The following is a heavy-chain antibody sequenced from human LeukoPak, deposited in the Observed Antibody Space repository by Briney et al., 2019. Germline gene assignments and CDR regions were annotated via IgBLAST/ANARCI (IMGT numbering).Heavy chain of an antibody. CDR3: ASTHLYSSSPLGY. J-gene: IGHJ4*02. CDR1: GGSFSGYY. Sequence: SETLSLTCAVYGGSFSGYYWSRIPPHPGKGLEWIWEINHSGSTNYNPSLKSQVTISVDTSKNQFSLKLSSVTAADTAVYYCASTHLYSSSPLGYWGEGTLVTVSS. CDR2: INHSGST. V-gene: IGHV4-34*01. D-gene: IGHD6-13*01.